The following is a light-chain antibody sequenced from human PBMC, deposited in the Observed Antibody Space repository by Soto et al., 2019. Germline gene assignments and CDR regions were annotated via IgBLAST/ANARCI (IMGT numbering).Light chain of an antibody. CDR2: GST. V-gene: IGLV1-40*01. Sequence: QSALTQPPSVSGAPGQWVTISCTGGSSNIGAGYDVNWYQQFPGTVPRLLIYGSTNRPSGVPDRFSGSKSGTSASLAITGLQAEDEAHYHCQSYDTSLSGARVFGTGTKVTVL. J-gene: IGLJ1*01. CDR1: SSNIGAGYD. CDR3: QSYDTSLSGARV.